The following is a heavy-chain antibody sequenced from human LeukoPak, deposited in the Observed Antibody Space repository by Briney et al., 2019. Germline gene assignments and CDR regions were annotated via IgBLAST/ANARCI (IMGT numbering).Heavy chain of an antibody. Sequence: SETLSLTCNVSGGSISSDNYYWGWIRPPPGQGLEWIGTIYYSGSTYYNPSLKSRVTISVDTSNNQFSLKLSSVTAADTAVYYCARRYDSSWTFDYWGQGTLVTVSS. J-gene: IGHJ4*02. CDR2: IYYSGST. D-gene: IGHD6-13*01. V-gene: IGHV4-39*01. CDR3: ARRYDSSWTFDY. CDR1: GGSISSDNYY.